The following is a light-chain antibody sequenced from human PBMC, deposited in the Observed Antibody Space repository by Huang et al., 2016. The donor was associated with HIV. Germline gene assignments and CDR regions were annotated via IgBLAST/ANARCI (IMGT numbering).Light chain of an antibody. CDR2: WAT. CDR1: QSLLYSLIKKNY. Sequence: DIVMTHSQDSLPLSPGERATLNCKSSQSLLYSLIKKNYLAWFQQKPGRPPKLLIYWATTRESGVPDRFSGSGSGTDFTLTINNLQAEDVAVYFCLQYYSVPQTFGHGTKVEIK. V-gene: IGKV4-1*01. CDR3: LQYYSVPQT. J-gene: IGKJ1*01.